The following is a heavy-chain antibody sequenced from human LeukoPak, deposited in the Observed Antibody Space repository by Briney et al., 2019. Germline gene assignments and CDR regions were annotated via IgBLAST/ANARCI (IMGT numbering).Heavy chain of an antibody. J-gene: IGHJ4*02. CDR1: GFTFSSYA. D-gene: IGHD3-10*01. V-gene: IGHV3-23*01. Sequence: GGSLRLSCAASGFTFSSYAMSWVRQAPGKGLEWVSAIGSSSGNTYYADSVKGRFTISRDNSKNTLYLQMNSLRAEDTAIYYCEIGNGSGGNPPSDYWGQGPLVTVSS. CDR2: IGSSSGNT. CDR3: EIGNGSGGNPPSDY.